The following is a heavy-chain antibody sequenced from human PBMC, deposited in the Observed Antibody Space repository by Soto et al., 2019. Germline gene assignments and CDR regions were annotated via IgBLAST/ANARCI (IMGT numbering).Heavy chain of an antibody. CDR3: AQSEDESIPVAGSNTYSFES. CDR2: IYWNDDK. V-gene: IGHV2-5*01. Sequence: SVPTLVNPTHTLTLTCTFSACSRITSGVGVGWIRQPPGKALEWLALIYWNDDKRYSPSLKSRLTITKDTSKNQVVLTMTNMEHVDTAKSYCAQSEDESIPVAGSNTYSFESWGKGTLV. D-gene: IGHD6-19*01. J-gene: IGHJ4*02. CDR1: ACSRITSGVG.